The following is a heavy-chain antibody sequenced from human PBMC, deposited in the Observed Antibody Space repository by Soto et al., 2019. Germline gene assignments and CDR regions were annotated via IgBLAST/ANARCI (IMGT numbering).Heavy chain of an antibody. CDR3: ARGSTDSYPGSRIFDF. J-gene: IGHJ4*02. V-gene: IGHV3-23*01. CDR1: GMSFGSRA. Sequence: GFLRLSGVASGMSFGSRAMSWVRQAPGEGLEWVSTITDTGGDTKYSDSVRGRFTMSRDNSKKTLYLQMNNLRVEDSALYYCARGSTDSYPGSRIFDFWGRGTLVTVSS. D-gene: IGHD3-10*01. CDR2: ITDTGGDT.